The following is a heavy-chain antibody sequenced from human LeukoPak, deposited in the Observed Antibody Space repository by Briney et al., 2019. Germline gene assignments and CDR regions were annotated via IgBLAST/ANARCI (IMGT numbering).Heavy chain of an antibody. CDR3: ARHETGPYFDY. D-gene: IGHD1-1*01. Sequence: GEPLKISCKGFGYSFTSYWIGWVRQMPGKGLECMGIIYPGDSDTRYSPSFQGQVTISAEKSISTAYLQWSSLKASDTAMYYCARHETGPYFDYWGQGTLVTVSS. CDR2: IYPGDSDT. CDR1: GYSFTSYW. J-gene: IGHJ4*02. V-gene: IGHV5-51*01.